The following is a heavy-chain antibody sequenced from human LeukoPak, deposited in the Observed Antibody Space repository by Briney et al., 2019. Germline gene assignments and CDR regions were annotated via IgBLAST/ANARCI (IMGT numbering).Heavy chain of an antibody. CDR3: ARDFDP. V-gene: IGHV1-2*02. CDR1: GYTFTSYD. Sequence: GASVKVSCKASGYTFTSYDINWVRQATGQGLEWMGWINPNSGGINYAQKFQGRVTMTRDTSISTAYMELSRLRSDDTAVYYCARDFDPWGQGTLVTVSS. CDR2: INPNSGGI. J-gene: IGHJ5*02.